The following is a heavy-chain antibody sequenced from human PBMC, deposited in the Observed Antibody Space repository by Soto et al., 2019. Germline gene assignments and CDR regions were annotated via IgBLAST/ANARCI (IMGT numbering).Heavy chain of an antibody. CDR1: GYTFTSYY. D-gene: IGHD3-22*01. J-gene: IGHJ3*02. CDR3: ARDLKRYYDSSGYYGDAFDI. CDR2: INPSGGST. Sequence: ASVKVSSKASGYTFTSYYMHWVRQAPGQGLEWMGIINPSGGSTSYAQKFQGRVTMTRDTSTSTVYMELSSLRSEDTAVYYCARDLKRYYDSSGYYGDAFDIWGQGTMVTVSS. V-gene: IGHV1-46*01.